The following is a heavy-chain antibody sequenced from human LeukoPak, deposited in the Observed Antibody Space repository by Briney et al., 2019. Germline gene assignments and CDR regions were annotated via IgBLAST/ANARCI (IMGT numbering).Heavy chain of an antibody. J-gene: IGHJ4*02. CDR1: GGSISTYY. D-gene: IGHD6-13*01. CDR3: ASRGGSSRYFDY. V-gene: IGHV4-59*08. CDR2: IYYSGSS. Sequence: SETLSLTCTVSGGSISTYYWSWIRQPPGKGLEWIRYIYYSGSSNYNPSLKSRVTISVDTSKSQFSLKLSSVTAADTAVYYCASRGGSSRYFDYWGQGTLVTVSS.